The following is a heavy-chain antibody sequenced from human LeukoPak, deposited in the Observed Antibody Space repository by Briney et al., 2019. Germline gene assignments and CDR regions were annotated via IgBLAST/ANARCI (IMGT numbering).Heavy chain of an antibody. CDR1: GGSISSHY. V-gene: IGHV4-4*07. Sequence: SETLSLTCTVSGGSISSHYWSWIRQPAGKGLEWIGRIYTSGSTNYNPSLKSRVTMSVDTSKNQFSLKLSSVTAADTAVYYCARERGYDFWSGHYYYYMDVWGKGTTVTVSS. CDR3: ARERGYDFWSGHYYYYMDV. D-gene: IGHD3-3*01. CDR2: IYTSGST. J-gene: IGHJ6*03.